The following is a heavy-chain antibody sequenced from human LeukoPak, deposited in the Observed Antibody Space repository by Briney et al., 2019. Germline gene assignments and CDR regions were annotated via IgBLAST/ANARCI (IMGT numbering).Heavy chain of an antibody. CDR1: GFTFSNYA. CDR2: ISGSGGST. J-gene: IGHJ4*02. Sequence: GGSLRLSCAASGFTFSNYAMTWVRQAPGKGLEWVSAISGSGGSTYYADSVKGRFTISRDNSKNTLYLQMNSLRAEDTAVYYCANGMTKGDYWGQGTLVTVSS. D-gene: IGHD4-11*01. CDR3: ANGMTKGDY. V-gene: IGHV3-23*01.